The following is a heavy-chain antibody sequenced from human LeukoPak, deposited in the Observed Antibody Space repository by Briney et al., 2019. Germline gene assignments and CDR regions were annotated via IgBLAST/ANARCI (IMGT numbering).Heavy chain of an antibody. CDR3: ARETKYGGYSYGFLDY. J-gene: IGHJ4*02. Sequence: GGSLRLSCVASGLNFDESAMHWVRQAPGKGLEWVSVIYSGGSTYYADSVKGRFTISRHNSNNTLYLQMNSLRDEDTAVYYCARETKYGGYSYGFLDYWGQGTPVTVSS. D-gene: IGHD5-18*01. CDR1: GLNFDESA. V-gene: IGHV3-53*04. CDR2: IYSGGST.